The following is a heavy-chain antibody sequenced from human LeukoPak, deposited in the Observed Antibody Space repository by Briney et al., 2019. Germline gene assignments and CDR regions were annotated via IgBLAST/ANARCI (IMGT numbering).Heavy chain of an antibody. V-gene: IGHV6-1*01. D-gene: IGHD3-22*01. CDR1: GDSVSSNSAA. J-gene: IGHJ4*02. CDR3: ARTYYYDSSGYSSFDY. CDR2: TYYRSKWYN. Sequence: SQTLSLTCAISGDSVSSNSAAWNWIRQSPSRGLEWLGRTYYRSKWYNDYAVSVKSRITINPDTSKNQFSLQLNSVTPEDTAVYYCARTYYYDSSGYSSFDYWGQGTLVTVSP.